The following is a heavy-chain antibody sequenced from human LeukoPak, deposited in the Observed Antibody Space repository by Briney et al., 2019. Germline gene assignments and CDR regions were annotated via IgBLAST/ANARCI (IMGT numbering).Heavy chain of an antibody. J-gene: IGHJ6*02. D-gene: IGHD2-15*01. CDR2: ISSSSSTI. V-gene: IGHV3-11*01. CDR3: AREEVVVVAATHYYGMDV. Sequence: GGSLRLSCAASGFTFSDYYMSWIRQAPGKGLEWVSYISSSSSTIYYADSVKGRFTISRDNAKNSLYLQMNSLRAEDTAVYYCAREEVVVVAATHYYGMDVWGQGTTVTVSS. CDR1: GFTFSDYY.